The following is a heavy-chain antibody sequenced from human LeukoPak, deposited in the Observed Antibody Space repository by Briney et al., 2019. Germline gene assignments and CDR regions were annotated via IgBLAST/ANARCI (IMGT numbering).Heavy chain of an antibody. CDR3: AKDLGSGKPYYFDY. D-gene: IGHD6-19*01. CDR1: GFTFSDYY. CDR2: ISASGGST. V-gene: IGHV3-23*01. J-gene: IGHJ4*02. Sequence: PGGSLRLSCAASGFTFSDYYMSWVRQAPGKGLEWVSGISASGGSTYYADSVKGRFTVSRDISRSTLYLQMNSLRAEDTALYYCAKDLGSGKPYYFDYWGQGTLVTVSS.